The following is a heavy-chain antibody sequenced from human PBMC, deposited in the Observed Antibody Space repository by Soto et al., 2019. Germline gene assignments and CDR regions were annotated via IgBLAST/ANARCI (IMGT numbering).Heavy chain of an antibody. CDR1: GGTFSSYA. Sequence: QVQLVQSGAEVKKPGSSVKVSCKASGGTFSSYAISWVRQAPGQGLEWMGGIIPIFGTANYAQKFQGRVTITADESTSTADMELSSLRSEDTAVYYCARAGYYDSSGYYYGGAFDIWGQGTMVTVSS. CDR3: ARAGYYDSSGYYYGGAFDI. CDR2: IIPIFGTA. V-gene: IGHV1-69*01. J-gene: IGHJ3*02. D-gene: IGHD3-22*01.